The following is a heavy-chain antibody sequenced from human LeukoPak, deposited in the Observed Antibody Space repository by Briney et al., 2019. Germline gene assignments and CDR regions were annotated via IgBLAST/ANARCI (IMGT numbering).Heavy chain of an antibody. J-gene: IGHJ4*02. Sequence: GGSLRLSCAASGFTFSTYTMNWVRQAPGKGLEWVSYISSSSSGIYYADSVKGRFTISRDNAKNSLYLQMNSLRDEDTAVYYCARAGIESTVTTLFDYWGQGTLVTVSS. CDR1: GFTFSTYT. D-gene: IGHD4-17*01. V-gene: IGHV3-48*02. CDR2: ISSSSSGI. CDR3: ARAGIESTVTTLFDY.